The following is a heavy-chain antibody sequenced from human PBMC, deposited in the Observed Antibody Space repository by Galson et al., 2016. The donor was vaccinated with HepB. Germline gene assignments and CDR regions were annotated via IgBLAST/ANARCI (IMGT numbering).Heavy chain of an antibody. D-gene: IGHD3-10*01. CDR3: ARGCREPLWFGELLFFDY. CDR2: ISAYHGNT. V-gene: IGHV1-18*04. CDR1: GYTFTSYG. Sequence: SVKVSCKASGYTFTSYGISWVRQAPGQGLEWMGWISAYHGNTNYAQKLQGRVTMTTDTSTTTAYMELRSLRSDDTAVYYGARGCREPLWFGELLFFDYWGQGTLVTVSS. J-gene: IGHJ4*02.